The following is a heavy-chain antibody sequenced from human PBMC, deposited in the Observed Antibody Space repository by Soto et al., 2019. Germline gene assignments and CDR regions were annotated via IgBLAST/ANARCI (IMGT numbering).Heavy chain of an antibody. CDR3: AIHGFGPLHGLVDV. CDR2: INYDGYS. D-gene: IGHD3-10*01. CDR1: GGSITNYY. J-gene: IGHJ6*02. Sequence: QVQLQESGPGLVKPSETLSLTCTVSGGSITNYYCSWFRQPPGKGLEWIGYINYDGYSAYNLSLKRQVTLSMDASKTQFSLMLESVTATDTAVYYCAIHGFGPLHGLVDVWGPGTTVIVSS. V-gene: IGHV4-59*08.